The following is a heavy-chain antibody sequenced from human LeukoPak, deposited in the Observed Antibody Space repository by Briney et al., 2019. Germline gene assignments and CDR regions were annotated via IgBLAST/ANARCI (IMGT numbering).Heavy chain of an antibody. CDR3: ARHAGAYYYDSCGLFGFDP. J-gene: IGHJ5*02. Sequence: PSETLSLTCTVSGGSISSSSYYWGWIRHPPGKGLEWIGSIYYSGSTYYNPSLKSRVTISVDTSKNQFSLKLSSVTAADTAVYYCARHAGAYYYDSCGLFGFDPWGQGTLVTVSS. V-gene: IGHV4-39*01. D-gene: IGHD3-22*01. CDR2: IYYSGST. CDR1: GGSISSSSYY.